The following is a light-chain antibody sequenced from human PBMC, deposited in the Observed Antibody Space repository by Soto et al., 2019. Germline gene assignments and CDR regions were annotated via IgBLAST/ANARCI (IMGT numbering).Light chain of an antibody. CDR3: QQFGSSPRT. V-gene: IGKV3-20*01. CDR1: QSVSNNY. Sequence: EIVLTQSPGTLSLSPGERATLSCRASQSVSNNYLAWYQQKPGQAPRLLIYGASSRATGIPDRFSGSGSGTDFTLTISRLEPEDFGVYYCQQFGSSPRTFGQGTKVEIK. J-gene: IGKJ1*01. CDR2: GAS.